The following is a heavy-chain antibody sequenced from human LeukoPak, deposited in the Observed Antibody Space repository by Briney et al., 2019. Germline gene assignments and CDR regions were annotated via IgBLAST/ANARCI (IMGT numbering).Heavy chain of an antibody. CDR2: IYWDDDK. Sequence: SGPTLVKPPQPLTLTCTFSGFSLSTSGVGVGWIRQPPGKALEWLALIYWDDDKRYRPSLKSRLTITKDTSKNQVVLTMTNMDPVDTATYYCAHSSYYHRFFDPWGQGTLVTVSS. D-gene: IGHD3-10*01. CDR1: GFSLSTSGVG. CDR3: AHSSYYHRFFDP. V-gene: IGHV2-5*02. J-gene: IGHJ5*02.